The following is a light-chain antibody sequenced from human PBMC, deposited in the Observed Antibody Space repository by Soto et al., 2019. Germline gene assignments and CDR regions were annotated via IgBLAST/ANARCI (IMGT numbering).Light chain of an antibody. CDR1: QSVLYSSNNKNY. Sequence: DIVMTQSPDSLAVSLGERATINCKSSQSVLYSSNNKNYLAWYQQKPGQPPKLLIYWASTRESGVPDRFSGSGSGTDFTLTISILQAEDVAVYYCQQYYSTIFTFGPGTKVDIK. V-gene: IGKV4-1*01. CDR2: WAS. CDR3: QQYYSTIFT. J-gene: IGKJ3*01.